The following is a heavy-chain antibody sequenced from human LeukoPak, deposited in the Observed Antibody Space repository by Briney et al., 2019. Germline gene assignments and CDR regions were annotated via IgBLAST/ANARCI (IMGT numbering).Heavy chain of an antibody. CDR3: AKGVYCSGGSCPLPNWFDP. D-gene: IGHD2-15*01. V-gene: IGHV1-69*13. J-gene: IGHJ5*02. Sequence: GASVKVSCKASGGTFSSYAISWVRQAPGQGLEWMGGIIPIFGTANYTQKFQGRVTITADESTSTAYMELSSLRSEGTAVYYCAKGVYCSGGSCPLPNWFDPWGQGTLVTVSS. CDR1: GGTFSSYA. CDR2: IIPIFGTA.